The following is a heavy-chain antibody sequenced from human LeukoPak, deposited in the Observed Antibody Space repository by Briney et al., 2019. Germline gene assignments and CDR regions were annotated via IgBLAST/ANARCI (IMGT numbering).Heavy chain of an antibody. Sequence: SETLSLTCTVSGGSISSYYWSWIRQPAGKGLEWIGRIYTSGSTNYNPSLKSRVTISVDTSKNQFSLKLSSVTAADTAVYYCASQSVVVTAIGAFDIWGQGTMVTVSS. J-gene: IGHJ3*02. V-gene: IGHV4-4*07. CDR1: GGSISSYY. CDR3: ASQSVVVTAIGAFDI. CDR2: IYTSGST. D-gene: IGHD2-21*02.